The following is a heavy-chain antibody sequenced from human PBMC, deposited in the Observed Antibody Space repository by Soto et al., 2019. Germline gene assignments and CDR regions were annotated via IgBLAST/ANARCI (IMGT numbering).Heavy chain of an antibody. Sequence: QVQLVQSGAEVKKPGASVKVSCKASGYTFTSYEIHWVRQAPGQGLEGVGAINPSGGSKSYAQNFLGRVTMTRDTSTRTVYMELSSMRSEDTAVYYLVRESTASRWFDSWGKGTLV. J-gene: IGHJ5*01. D-gene: IGHD4-17*01. CDR3: VRESTASRWFDS. CDR1: GYTFTSYE. V-gene: IGHV1-46*03. CDR2: INPSGGSK.